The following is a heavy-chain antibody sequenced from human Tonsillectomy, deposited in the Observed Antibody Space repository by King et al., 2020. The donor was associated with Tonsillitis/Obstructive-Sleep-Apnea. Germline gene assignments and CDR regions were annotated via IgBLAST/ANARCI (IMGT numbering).Heavy chain of an antibody. D-gene: IGHD2-8*01. CDR1: GGSISSYY. CDR3: AREGAVMNAFDI. CDR2: IFYSGGT. Sequence: QLQESGPGLVKPSETLSLTCTVSGGSISSYYWSWIRQPPGKGLECIGYIFYSGGTNYNPSLKSRVTISVDTSKNQHSLQLSSVTAADTAVYYCAREGAVMNAFDIWGQGTMVTVSS. J-gene: IGHJ3*02. V-gene: IGHV4-59*01.